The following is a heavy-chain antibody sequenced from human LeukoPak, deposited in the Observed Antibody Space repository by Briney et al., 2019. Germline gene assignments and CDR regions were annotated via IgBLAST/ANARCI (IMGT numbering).Heavy chain of an antibody. J-gene: IGHJ4*01. CDR2: IQYDDSIE. Sequence: PGGSLRLSCAASGFTFSTFGMNWVRQAPDKGLEWVAFIQYDDSIEYYADSVKGRFTSSRDNSKNTLYLQMNSLRGDDTAVYYCAKDQGVVGSYDYWGHGTLVTVSS. D-gene: IGHD3-10*01. CDR3: AKDQGVVGSYDY. V-gene: IGHV3-30*02. CDR1: GFTFSTFG.